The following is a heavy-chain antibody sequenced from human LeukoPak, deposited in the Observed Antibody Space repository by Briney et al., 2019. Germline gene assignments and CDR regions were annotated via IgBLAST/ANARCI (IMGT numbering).Heavy chain of an antibody. J-gene: IGHJ4*02. CDR1: GGTFSSYA. D-gene: IGHD4-17*01. V-gene: IGHV1-69*13. CDR2: IIPIFGTA. CDR3: ARDDYGDYVTLFDS. Sequence: SVKVSCKASGGTFSSYAISWVRQAPGQGLEWMGGIIPIFGTANYAQKFQGRVTITADESTSTAYMELSSLRSEDTAVYYCARDDYGDYVTLFDSWGQGTLVTVSS.